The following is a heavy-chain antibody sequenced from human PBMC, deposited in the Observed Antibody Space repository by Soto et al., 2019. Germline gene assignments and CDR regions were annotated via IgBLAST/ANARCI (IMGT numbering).Heavy chain of an antibody. Sequence: EVQLLESGGGLVQPGESLRLSCAASGFTFSSYAMSWVRQAPGKGLEWVSVISGSDDSTYYADSVKGRFSISRDYSKNTLYPQMNSLRAEDTAVYYCAKRSSSSTFDYWGQGTLVTVSS. CDR2: ISGSDDST. D-gene: IGHD6-6*01. V-gene: IGHV3-23*01. CDR3: AKRSSSSTFDY. CDR1: GFTFSSYA. J-gene: IGHJ4*02.